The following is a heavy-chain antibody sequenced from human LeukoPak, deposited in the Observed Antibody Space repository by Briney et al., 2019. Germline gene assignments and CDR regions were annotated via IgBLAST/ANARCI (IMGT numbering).Heavy chain of an antibody. CDR2: IIPILGIT. V-gene: IGHV1-69*04. Sequence: ASVKVSCKASGGTFSSYAISWVRQAPGQGLEWMGRIIPILGITNYAQKFQGRVTITADKSTSTAYMELSSLRSEDTAVYYCARVPDPHYYYGSSGYPIPNDFDYWGQGTLVTVSS. J-gene: IGHJ4*02. CDR1: GGTFSSYA. D-gene: IGHD3-22*01. CDR3: ARVPDPHYYYGSSGYPIPNDFDY.